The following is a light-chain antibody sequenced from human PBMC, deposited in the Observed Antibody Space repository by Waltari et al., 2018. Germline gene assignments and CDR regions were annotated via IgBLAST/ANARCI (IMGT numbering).Light chain of an antibody. CDR2: KDS. Sequence: SALTPPPSVSVSPAQTPRITCSGVALPTTYVYWYQQKPGQSPVLVIYKDSERPSGIPERFSGSSSGKTVTLTISGVQSEHEADYYCQSADSSGTYVLFGGGTKLTVL. CDR3: QSADSSGTYVL. CDR1: ALPTTY. J-gene: IGLJ2*01. V-gene: IGLV3-25*03.